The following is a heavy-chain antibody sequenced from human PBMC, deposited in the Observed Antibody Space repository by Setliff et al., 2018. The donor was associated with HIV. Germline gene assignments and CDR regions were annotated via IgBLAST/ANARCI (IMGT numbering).Heavy chain of an antibody. CDR3: ARASPGVVMIPDS. D-gene: IGHD3-22*01. V-gene: IGHV3-21*01. CDR2: ISPGGSFM. CDR1: GFDFTSYT. J-gene: IGHJ4*02. Sequence: GGSLRLSCAASGFDFTSYTMTWVRQAPGKGLEWVASISPGGSFMYHGDSIQGRFTISRDDAKSSLYLQMNSLKVEDTATYFCARASPGVVMIPDSWGQGTLVTVSS.